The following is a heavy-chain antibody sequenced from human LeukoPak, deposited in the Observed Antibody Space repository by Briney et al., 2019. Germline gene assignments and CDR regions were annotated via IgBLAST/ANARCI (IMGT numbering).Heavy chain of an antibody. J-gene: IGHJ4*02. D-gene: IGHD2-15*01. Sequence: PGGSLRLSCSMSGFTLSHYAMSWVRQAPGKGLEWVSTIGGGGGSTDNTGCVKGRFTISRDNSKNTLYLQMNSPGAEDTAVYYCAKGHRYCTSGNCNSAVDYWGQGTLVTVSS. CDR2: IGGGGGST. V-gene: IGHV3-23*01. CDR1: GFTLSHYA. CDR3: AKGHRYCTSGNCNSAVDY.